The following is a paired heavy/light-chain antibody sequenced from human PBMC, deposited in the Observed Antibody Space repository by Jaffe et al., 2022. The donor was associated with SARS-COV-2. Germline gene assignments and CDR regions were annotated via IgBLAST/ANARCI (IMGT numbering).Heavy chain of an antibody. J-gene: IGHJ4*02. Sequence: EVLLVQSGTEVKKPGESLQISCQTSGYSFITYWIAWVRQMPGKGLEYVGIILPANSYIEYGPSFRGQVTISADKSSNTAYLQFLSLQASDTAIYYCARGGDSHSSFEYWGQGTLLSVTS. CDR1: GYSFITYW. V-gene: IGHV5-51*01. CDR2: ILPANSYI. CDR3: ARGGDSHSSFEY. D-gene: IGHD3-16*01.
Light chain of an antibody. Sequence: DIQLTQSPSFLSASVGDRVTITCRTSQVIKIYLAWYQQKPGKAPKLLIYDVSTLQSGVPSRFSGGGSGTEFTLTISNLQPEDFATYYCQQLNTFPLCSFGPGTKVDIK. CDR2: DVS. CDR3: QQLNTFPLCS. CDR1: QVIKIY. J-gene: IGKJ3*01. V-gene: IGKV1-9*01.